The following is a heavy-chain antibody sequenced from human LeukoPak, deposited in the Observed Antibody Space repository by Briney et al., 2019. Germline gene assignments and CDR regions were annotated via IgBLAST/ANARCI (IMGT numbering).Heavy chain of an antibody. Sequence: PGGSLRLSCAASGFTFSDYYMSWIRQAPGKGLEWVSYISSSGSTIYYADSVKGRFTISRDNAKNSLYLQMNSLRAEDMAVYYCARDESSGSSSPDPYFDYWGQGTLVTVSS. CDR1: GFTFSDYY. CDR2: ISSSGSTI. V-gene: IGHV3-11*01. J-gene: IGHJ4*02. CDR3: ARDESSGSSSPDPYFDY. D-gene: IGHD1-26*01.